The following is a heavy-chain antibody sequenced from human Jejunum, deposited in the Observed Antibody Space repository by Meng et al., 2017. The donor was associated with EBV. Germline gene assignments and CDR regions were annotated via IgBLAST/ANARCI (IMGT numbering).Heavy chain of an antibody. Sequence: QLRLQESGPGLVKPLDTLSLTCTVTGDSVRSYYWSWIRQSPEKGLEWIGYTHYSETSIYSPSLMSRATISVDTSNSQFSLKLNSVTAADTAIYYCTRGSTGAFNAWGPGILVTVSA. D-gene: IGHD1-26*01. CDR1: GDSVRSYY. CDR3: TRGSTGAFNA. CDR2: THYSETS. J-gene: IGHJ5*02. V-gene: IGHV4-59*02.